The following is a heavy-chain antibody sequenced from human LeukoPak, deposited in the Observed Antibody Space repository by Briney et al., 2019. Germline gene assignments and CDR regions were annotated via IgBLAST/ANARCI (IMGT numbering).Heavy chain of an antibody. J-gene: IGHJ4*02. V-gene: IGHV3-74*01. CDR3: ARGGAVAGTGDY. D-gene: IGHD6-19*01. Sequence: GGYLRLSCAASGFTFSSYWMHWVRQAPGKGLVWVSRINSDGSSTSYADSVKGRFTISRDNAKNTLYLQMNSLRAEDTAVYYCARGGAVAGTGDYWGQGTLVTVSS. CDR2: INSDGSST. CDR1: GFTFSSYW.